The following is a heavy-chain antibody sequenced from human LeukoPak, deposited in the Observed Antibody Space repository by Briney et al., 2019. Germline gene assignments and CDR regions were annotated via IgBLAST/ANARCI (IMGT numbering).Heavy chain of an antibody. CDR3: ASTKGLLPSPLDYYGMDV. Sequence: GDSLRLSCAASGFTFSTYAFHWVRQAPGKGLEWVSAISGSGGSTYYADSVKGRYTISRDNSKNTLYLQMNSLRAEDTAVYYCASTKGLLPSPLDYYGMDVWGQGTTVTVSS. D-gene: IGHD3-22*01. J-gene: IGHJ6*02. V-gene: IGHV3-23*01. CDR1: GFTFSTYA. CDR2: ISGSGGST.